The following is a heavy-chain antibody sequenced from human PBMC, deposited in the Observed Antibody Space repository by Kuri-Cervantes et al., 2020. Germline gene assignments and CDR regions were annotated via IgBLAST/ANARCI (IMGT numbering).Heavy chain of an antibody. Sequence: GESLKISCAASGFTFSSYWMSWVRQAPGKGLEWVGRTRNKAKSYTTEYAASVKDRFTISRDDSKNSLYLQMNSLKTEDTAVYYCARVRAYYYDYWGQGTLVTVSS. CDR1: GFTFSSYW. J-gene: IGHJ4*02. V-gene: IGHV3-72*01. CDR3: ARVRAYYYDY. CDR2: TRNKAKSYTT.